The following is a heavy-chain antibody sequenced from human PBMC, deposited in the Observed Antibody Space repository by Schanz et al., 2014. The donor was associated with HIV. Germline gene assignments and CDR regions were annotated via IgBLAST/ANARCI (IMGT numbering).Heavy chain of an antibody. CDR1: GGSFSGYY. D-gene: IGHD6-13*01. CDR2: INHSGSV. CDR3: ARAKWPPRSRHFDF. V-gene: IGHV4-34*02. J-gene: IGHJ4*02. Sequence: QVQLQQWGAGLLRPSETLSLTCAVYGGSFSGYYWTWIRQPRGMGLEWIGEINHSGSVNYNPSLKSRVTIAVDTSKTQFSLKLDSVTAADTAVYYCARAKWPPRSRHFDFWGQGNLVTVSS.